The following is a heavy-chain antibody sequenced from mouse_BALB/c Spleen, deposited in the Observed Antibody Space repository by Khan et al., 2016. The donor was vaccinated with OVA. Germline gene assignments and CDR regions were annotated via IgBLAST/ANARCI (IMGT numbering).Heavy chain of an antibody. CDR2: INPNNGGA. V-gene: IGHV1S81*02. CDR3: TRSVYGRIAY. Sequence: QVQLQQSGAELVKPGASVKLSCKASGYTFSSYYIYWVKQRPGQGLEWLGEINPNNGGANFTERFKRKATLTVDRSSSAAYLQLSSLPSEDSAVYYCTRSVYGRIAYWGQGTLVTVAA. J-gene: IGHJ3*01. CDR1: GYTFSSYY. D-gene: IGHD2-10*02.